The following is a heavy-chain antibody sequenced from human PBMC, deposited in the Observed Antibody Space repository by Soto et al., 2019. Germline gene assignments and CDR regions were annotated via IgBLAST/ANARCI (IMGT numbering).Heavy chain of an antibody. J-gene: IGHJ4*02. V-gene: IGHV1-3*01. CDR2: INAGNGNT. D-gene: IGHD3-22*01. CDR1: GYTFTSYA. Sequence: ASVKVSCKASGYTFTSYAMHWVRQAPGQRLEWMGWINAGNGNTKYSQKFQGRVTITRDTSASTAYMELSSLRSEDTAVYYCAREYYYDSSGYYGNFDYWGQGTLVTVSS. CDR3: AREYYYDSSGYYGNFDY.